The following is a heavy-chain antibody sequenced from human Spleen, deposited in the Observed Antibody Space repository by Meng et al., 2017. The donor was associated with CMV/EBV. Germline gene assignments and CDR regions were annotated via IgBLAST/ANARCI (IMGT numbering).Heavy chain of an antibody. D-gene: IGHD2-15*01. Sequence: GGSLRLSCAASGFTFDDYAMHWVRQRPGKGPEWVSGISWSSRNIAYADSVKGRFTISRDNVKNSLYLQMNSLRVEDTALYYCAKDIGGGSLVYCCGMDVWGQGTTVTVSS. CDR2: ISWSSRNI. V-gene: IGHV3-9*01. CDR1: GFTFDDYA. CDR3: AKDIGGGSLVYCCGMDV. J-gene: IGHJ6*02.